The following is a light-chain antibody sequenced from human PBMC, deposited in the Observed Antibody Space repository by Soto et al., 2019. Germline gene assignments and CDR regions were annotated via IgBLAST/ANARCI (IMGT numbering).Light chain of an antibody. CDR2: SND. Sequence: QSVLTQPPSASGTPGQSVTISCSGSTSNIGSNTVNWYQQLPGTAPKLLVYSNDQRPSGVPDRFSASKSGTSAFLAISGLQSEDEADYDCAVWDDSLNAWVFGGGTMLTVL. J-gene: IGLJ3*02. V-gene: IGLV1-44*01. CDR3: AVWDDSLNAWV. CDR1: TSNIGSNT.